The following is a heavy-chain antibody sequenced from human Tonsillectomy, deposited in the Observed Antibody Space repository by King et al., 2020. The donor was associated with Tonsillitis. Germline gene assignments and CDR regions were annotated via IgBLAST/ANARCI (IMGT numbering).Heavy chain of an antibody. CDR3: ARDGLLWFGEGHAFDI. V-gene: IGHV4-59*01. J-gene: IGHJ3*02. CDR2: IYYSGST. CDR1: GDSISSYY. D-gene: IGHD3-10*01. Sequence: VQLQESGPGLVKPSETLSLTCTFSGDSISSYYWSWILHPPVKGLEWIGYIYYSGSTTYNPSHKGRVTIFVDTSKNQFSLRLSSLTAADTAVYYCARDGLLWFGEGHAFDIWGQGTMVTVSS.